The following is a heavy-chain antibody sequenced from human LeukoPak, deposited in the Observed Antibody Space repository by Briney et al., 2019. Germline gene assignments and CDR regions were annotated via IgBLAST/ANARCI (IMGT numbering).Heavy chain of an antibody. CDR2: IGSGDSST. Sequence: GGSLRLSCEASGFTFTTYAMSWVRQAPGKGLQWVSGIGSGDSSTYYTDSVKGRFTISRDNSKNTLYLQINSLRAEDTAVYYCAKCMSGSGVCLNFDSWGQGILVTVSS. CDR3: AKCMSGSGVCLNFDS. V-gene: IGHV3-23*01. D-gene: IGHD2-21*02. CDR1: GFTFTTYA. J-gene: IGHJ4*02.